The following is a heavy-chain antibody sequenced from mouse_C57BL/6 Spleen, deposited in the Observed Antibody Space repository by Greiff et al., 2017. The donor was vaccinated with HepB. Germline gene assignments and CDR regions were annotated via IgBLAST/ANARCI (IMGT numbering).Heavy chain of an antibody. J-gene: IGHJ3*01. CDR3: ARSRDLLWYAWFAY. Sequence: EVQLQQSGPELVKPGASVKISCKASGYTFTDYYMNWVKQSHGKSLEWIGDINPNNGGTSYNQKFKGKATLTVDKSSSTAYMELRSLTSEDSAVYYCARSRDLLWYAWFAYWGQGTLVTVSA. D-gene: IGHD2-1*01. V-gene: IGHV1-26*01. CDR2: INPNNGGT. CDR1: GYTFTDYY.